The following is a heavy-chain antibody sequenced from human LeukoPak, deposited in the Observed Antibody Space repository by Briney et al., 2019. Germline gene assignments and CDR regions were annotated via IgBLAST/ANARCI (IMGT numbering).Heavy chain of an antibody. CDR3: ARRQTYFDY. CDR1: GGSISSYY. V-gene: IGHV4-4*09. J-gene: IGHJ4*02. CDR2: IYTSGST. Sequence: SETLFLTCTVSGGSISSYYWTWIRQPPGKGLEWIGYIYTSGSTNYNPSLKSRVTISVDTSKNQFSLKLSSVTAADTAVYYCARRQTYFDYWGQGTLVTVSS.